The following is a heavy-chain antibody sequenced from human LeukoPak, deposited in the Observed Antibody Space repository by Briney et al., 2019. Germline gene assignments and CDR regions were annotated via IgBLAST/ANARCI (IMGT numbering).Heavy chain of an antibody. V-gene: IGHV1-18*01. Sequence: ASVKVSCKASGYTFSSYGISWVRQAPGQGLEWMGWISAYNGNTNYAQKYQGRVTMTTDTSTSTVYMELRSLRSDDTAVYYCARDLGGWFDPWGQGTPVTVSS. CDR3: ARDLGGWFDP. CDR2: ISAYNGNT. J-gene: IGHJ5*02. CDR1: GYTFSSYG. D-gene: IGHD3-10*01.